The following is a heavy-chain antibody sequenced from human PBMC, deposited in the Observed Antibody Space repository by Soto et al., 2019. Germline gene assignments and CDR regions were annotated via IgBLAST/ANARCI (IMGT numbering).Heavy chain of an antibody. D-gene: IGHD6-19*01. CDR2: ISGSGGST. J-gene: IGHJ6*03. Sequence: EVQLLESGGGLVQPGGSLRLSCAASGFTFSSYAMSWVRQAPGKGLEWVSAISGSGGSTYYADSVKGRFTISRDNSKNTLYLQMNSLRAEDTAVYYCAKRSSRWYRFYYYYYMDVWGKGTTVTVSS. CDR1: GFTFSSYA. V-gene: IGHV3-23*01. CDR3: AKRSSRWYRFYYYYYMDV.